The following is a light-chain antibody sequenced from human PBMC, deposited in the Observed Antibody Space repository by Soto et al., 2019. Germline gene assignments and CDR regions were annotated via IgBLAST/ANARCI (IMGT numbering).Light chain of an antibody. CDR3: QQYTQSLWT. V-gene: IGKV3-15*01. Sequence: EIVMTQPPATLSVSPGERATLSFSASQSVISNLACYQQKPGQAPRLLIYGASTSATGFPARFSGSGSGTDFTLTISSLEPEDFAVYYCQQYTQSLWTFGQGTKVDIK. CDR2: GAS. J-gene: IGKJ1*01. CDR1: QSVISN.